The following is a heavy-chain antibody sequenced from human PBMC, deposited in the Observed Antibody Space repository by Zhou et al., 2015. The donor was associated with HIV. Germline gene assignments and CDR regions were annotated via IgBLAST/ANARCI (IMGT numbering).Heavy chain of an antibody. CDR1: GGTFSGSD. J-gene: IGHJ3*01. V-gene: IGHV1-69*06. CDR2: ITPMFETE. CDR3: ARSSVNHDGAFDL. Sequence: LVQSGTEVRKPGSSVKVSCRATGGTFSGSDISWVRQAPGQGLEWMGSITPMFETETYAEKFRARLTITVDKSTSAAYMELSSLTSEDAAIYFCARSSVNHDGAFDLWGQGTNIIVSS. D-gene: IGHD1-14*01.